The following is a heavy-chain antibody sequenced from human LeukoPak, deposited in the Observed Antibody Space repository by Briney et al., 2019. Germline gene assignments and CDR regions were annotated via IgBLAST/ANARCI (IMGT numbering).Heavy chain of an antibody. D-gene: IGHD6-13*01. CDR1: GFTLCSHG. CDR2: NKHNGRN. Sequence: GTPRLSCAASGFTLCSHGMNWVRQAPGEGLGWVWGNKHNGRNNYNPSLKSRVTISVDTSKNQFSLKLSSVTAADTAVYYCARELMVRSSWYSETTKRGWFDPWGQGTLVTVSS. J-gene: IGHJ5*02. V-gene: IGHV4-4*02. CDR3: ARELMVRSSWYSETTKRGWFDP.